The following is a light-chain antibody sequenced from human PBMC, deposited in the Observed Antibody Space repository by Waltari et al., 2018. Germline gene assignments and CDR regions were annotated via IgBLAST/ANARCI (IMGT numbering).Light chain of an antibody. CDR1: SGSVSRTSY. CDR2: KGI. J-gene: IGLJ3*02. Sequence: QTVVTQEPSLSVSPGGTVTLTCALSSGSVSRTSYPTWYQQTPGQPPRTLVYKGISRSSGVPDRFSGSILGNTDALTITGAQADDESDYYCSMYMGSGVWVFGGGTKLTVL. CDR3: SMYMGSGVWV. V-gene: IGLV8-61*01.